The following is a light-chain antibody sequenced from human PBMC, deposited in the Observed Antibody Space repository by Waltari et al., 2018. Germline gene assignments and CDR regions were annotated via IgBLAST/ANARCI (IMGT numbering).Light chain of an antibody. Sequence: QSALTQPASVSGSPGQSITISCTGTSSDVGAYNYVSWYQQHPGKVPKLMIYDVSNRPSGVSNRFSGSKSGNTASLTISGLQAEDEADYYCSSHISSSTLELFGGGTSLTVL. CDR3: SSHISSSTLEL. CDR2: DVS. CDR1: SSDVGAYNY. J-gene: IGLJ2*01. V-gene: IGLV2-14*03.